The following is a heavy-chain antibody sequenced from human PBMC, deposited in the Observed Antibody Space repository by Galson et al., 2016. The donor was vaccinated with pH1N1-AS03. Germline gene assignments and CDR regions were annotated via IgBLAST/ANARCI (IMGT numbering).Heavy chain of an antibody. CDR2: IIPLLGIP. CDR1: ADTFSSYA. Sequence: SVKVSCKASADTFSSYAISWVRQAPGQGLEWMGGIIPLLGIPNYAQKFQGRVTITADQLTSTAYMELSSLKSNDTAVYYCARLSGAVIGDRWGQGTLVTVSS. D-gene: IGHD3-10*01. V-gene: IGHV1-69*10. CDR3: ARLSGAVIGDR. J-gene: IGHJ4*02.